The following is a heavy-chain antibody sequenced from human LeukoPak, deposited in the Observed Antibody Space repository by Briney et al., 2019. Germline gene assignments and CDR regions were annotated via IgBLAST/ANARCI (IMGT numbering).Heavy chain of an antibody. CDR2: IIPIFGTA. J-gene: IGHJ4*02. CDR3: ASSYSGSHPIDY. D-gene: IGHD1-26*01. CDR1: GYIFTELS. V-gene: IGHV1-69*13. Sequence: SVKVSCKVSGYIFTELSMHWVRQAPGQGLEWMGGIIPIFGTANYAQKFQGRVTITADESTSTAYMELSSLRSEDTAVYYCASSYSGSHPIDYWGQGTLVTVSS.